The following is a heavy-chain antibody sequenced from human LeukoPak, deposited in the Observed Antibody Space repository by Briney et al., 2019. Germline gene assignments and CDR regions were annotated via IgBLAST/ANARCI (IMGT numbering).Heavy chain of an antibody. Sequence: GGSLRLSCAASGFTVSSNYMSWVRQAPGKGLEWVSVIYSGGSTYYADSVKGRFTISRDNSKNTLYLQMNSLRAEDTAVYYCARVLNCGGGSCGDAFDIWGQGTMVTVSS. CDR3: ARVLNCGGGSCGDAFDI. V-gene: IGHV3-53*01. CDR2: IYSGGST. J-gene: IGHJ3*02. D-gene: IGHD2-15*01. CDR1: GFTVSSNY.